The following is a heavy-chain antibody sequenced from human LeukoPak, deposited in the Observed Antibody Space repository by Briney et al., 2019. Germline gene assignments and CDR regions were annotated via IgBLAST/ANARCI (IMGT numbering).Heavy chain of an antibody. CDR1: GFTVSSNY. J-gene: IGHJ6*03. CDR2: IYKNEIT. D-gene: IGHD3-10*01. Sequence: GGSLRLSCAASGFTVSSNYMTWVRQAPGKGLEWVSVIYKNEITYYADTVKGRFTISRDNSKNTLYLQMNSLRADDTAVYYCARSLRVRGVPDYMDVWGKGTTVTISS. CDR3: ARSLRVRGVPDYMDV. V-gene: IGHV3-53*01.